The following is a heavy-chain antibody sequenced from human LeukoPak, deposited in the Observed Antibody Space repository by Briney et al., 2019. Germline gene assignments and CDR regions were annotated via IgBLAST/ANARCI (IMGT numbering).Heavy chain of an antibody. D-gene: IGHD5-24*01. CDR1: GFTFNSYW. V-gene: IGHV3-7*03. Sequence: PGGSLRLSCAASGFTFNSYWMSWVRQAPGKGLEWVANIKQDGSEKYYVDSVKGRFTISRDNAKNSLYLQMNSLRAEDTAVYYCARDTSREGEPRFDYWGQGTLVTVSS. J-gene: IGHJ4*02. CDR2: IKQDGSEK. CDR3: ARDTSREGEPRFDY.